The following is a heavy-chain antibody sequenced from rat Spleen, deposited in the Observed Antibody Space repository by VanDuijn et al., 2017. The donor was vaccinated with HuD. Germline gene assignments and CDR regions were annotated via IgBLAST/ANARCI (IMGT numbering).Heavy chain of an antibody. CDR1: GFTFSDYA. CDR3: TRAIYTTDYYYAKGYYVMDA. Sequence: EVQLVESGGGLVQPGRSLKLSCAASGFTFSDYAMAWVRQAPKKGLEWVATITYDGGSTFYRDSVKGRFTLSRDNAKSTLYLQMGSLRSEDTATYYCTRAIYTTDYYYAKGYYVMDAWGQGASVTVSS. D-gene: IGHD1-6*01. J-gene: IGHJ4*01. CDR2: ITYDGGST. V-gene: IGHV5-17*01.